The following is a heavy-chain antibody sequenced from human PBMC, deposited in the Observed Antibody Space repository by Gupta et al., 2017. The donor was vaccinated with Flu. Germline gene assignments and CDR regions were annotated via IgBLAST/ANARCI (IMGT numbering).Heavy chain of an antibody. Sequence: QGHLQLWGAGLLKPSEAPSLTCAVYGGSFSGYFWGWILQPPGKGLGCIGEINHRGITNYNPSLKSRFIVSVATSKNQFSLKLSSVTEADAAVYYCAGGLATEDFTAMVHHYYGMDVWGQGTTVTVTS. CDR3: AGGLATEDFTAMVHHYYGMDV. CDR1: GGSFSGYF. J-gene: IGHJ6*02. V-gene: IGHV4-34*01. CDR2: INHRGIT. D-gene: IGHD5-18*01.